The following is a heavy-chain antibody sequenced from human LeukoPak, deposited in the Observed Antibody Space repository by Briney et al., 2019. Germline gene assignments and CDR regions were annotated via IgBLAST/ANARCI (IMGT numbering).Heavy chain of an antibody. J-gene: IGHJ4*02. V-gene: IGHV3-73*01. CDR2: IRSKANSYAT. D-gene: IGHD3-22*01. CDR1: GFTFSGSA. CDR3: ARGVGSGYTDD. Sequence: PGGSLRLSCAASGFTFSGSAMHWVRQASGKGLEWVGRIRSKANSYATAYAASVKGRFTISRDDSKNTAYLQMNSLKTEDTAVYYCARGVGSGYTDDWGQGTLVTVSS.